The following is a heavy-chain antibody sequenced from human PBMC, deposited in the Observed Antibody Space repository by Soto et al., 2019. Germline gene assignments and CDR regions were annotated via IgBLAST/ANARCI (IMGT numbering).Heavy chain of an antibody. CDR3: ARDYCGGDCPPYYGMDV. Sequence: SVKVSCKASGCTFSSYAISCVRQAPGQVLEWMGGIIPIFGTANYAQKFQGRVTITADESTSTAYMELSSLRSEDTAVYYCARDYCGGDCPPYYGMDVWGQGTTVTVSS. V-gene: IGHV1-69*13. CDR1: GCTFSSYA. J-gene: IGHJ6*02. CDR2: IIPIFGTA. D-gene: IGHD2-21*02.